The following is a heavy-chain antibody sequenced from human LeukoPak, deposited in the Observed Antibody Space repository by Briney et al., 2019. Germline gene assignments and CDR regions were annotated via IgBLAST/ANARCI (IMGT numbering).Heavy chain of an antibody. CDR2: INPYNGNT. V-gene: IGHV1-18*01. J-gene: IGHJ4*02. D-gene: IGHD3-16*02. CDR1: GYTFTNYG. CDR3: ARDQHDHVWGSYRPYFGY. Sequence: ASVTVSCKASGYTFTNYGISWVRQAPGQGLEWMGNINPYNGNTNYAQNLQGRVTMTTDTSTNTAYMELRSLRSDDTAVYYCARDQHDHVWGSYRPYFGYWGQGTLVTVSS.